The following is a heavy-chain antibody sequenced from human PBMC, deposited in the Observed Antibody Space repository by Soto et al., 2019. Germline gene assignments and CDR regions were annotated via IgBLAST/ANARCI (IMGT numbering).Heavy chain of an antibody. Sequence: QITLKESGPTLVKSTQTLTLTCTFSGFSLSTTGMGVGWIRQPPGKALEWLALIYWDDDKRYSPSLKRRLTXTXDIXKKQVVLTTTNMHPVDPATYHRAHAPLTSSWALDYWGQGTLVSVSS. D-gene: IGHD6-13*01. CDR2: IYWDDDK. CDR1: GFSLSTTGMG. V-gene: IGHV2-5*02. CDR3: AHAPLTSSWALDY. J-gene: IGHJ4*02.